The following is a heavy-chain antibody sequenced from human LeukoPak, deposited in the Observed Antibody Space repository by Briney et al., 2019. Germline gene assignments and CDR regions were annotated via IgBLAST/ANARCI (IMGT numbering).Heavy chain of an antibody. D-gene: IGHD3-10*01. Sequence: PGGSLRLSCAASGFTFSDYYMSWIRQAPGKGLEWVSYISSSGSTIYYADSVKGRFTISRDNAKNSLYLQMNGLRAGDTAVCYCARARGGYYYYGMDVWGQGTTVTVSS. CDR3: ARARGGYYYYGMDV. CDR1: GFTFSDYY. J-gene: IGHJ6*02. CDR2: ISSSGSTI. V-gene: IGHV3-11*04.